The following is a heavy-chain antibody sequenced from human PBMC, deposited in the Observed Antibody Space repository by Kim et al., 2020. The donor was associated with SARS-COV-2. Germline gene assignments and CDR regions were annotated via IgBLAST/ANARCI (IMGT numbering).Heavy chain of an antibody. J-gene: IGHJ6*03. V-gene: IGHV4-31*02. D-gene: IGHD5-12*01. Sequence: RTSRVTISVDTSKNQFSLKLSAVTAADTAGYYCARAGYDYPYYYYYYMDVWGKGTTVTVSS. CDR3: ARAGYDYPYYYYYYMDV.